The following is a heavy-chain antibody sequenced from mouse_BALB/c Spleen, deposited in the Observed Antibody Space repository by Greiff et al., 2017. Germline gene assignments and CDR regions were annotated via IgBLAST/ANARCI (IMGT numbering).Heavy chain of an antibody. V-gene: IGHV3-6*02. CDR3: ARVTYSYYAMDY. CDR1: GYSITSGYY. D-gene: IGHD2-10*01. Sequence: EVKLMESGPGLVKPSQSLSLTCSVTGYSITSGYYWNWIRQFPGNKLEWMGYISYDGSNNYNPSLKNRISITRDTSKNQFFLKLNSVTTEDTATYYCARVTYSYYAMDYWGQGTSVTVSS. CDR2: ISYDGSN. J-gene: IGHJ4*01.